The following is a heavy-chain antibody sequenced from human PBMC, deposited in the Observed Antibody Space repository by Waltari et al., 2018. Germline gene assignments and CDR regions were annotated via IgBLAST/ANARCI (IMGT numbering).Heavy chain of an antibody. CDR1: GGSINSYY. V-gene: IGHV4-59*08. D-gene: IGHD3-16*01. CDR3: ARQGRGQGGGFDP. Sequence: QVQLQESGPGLVKPSETMSLTCTVSGGSINSYYWSWIRQPPGKGLEWIGYIYYSGSTNYTPSLKSRVTILLDTSKNQFSLKLSSVTAADTVVYYCARQGRGQGGGFDPWGQGTLVTVSS. J-gene: IGHJ5*02. CDR2: IYYSGST.